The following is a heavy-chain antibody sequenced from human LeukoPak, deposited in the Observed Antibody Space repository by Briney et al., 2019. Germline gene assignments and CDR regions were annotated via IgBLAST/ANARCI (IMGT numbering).Heavy chain of an antibody. D-gene: IGHD3-3*01. CDR2: IRSKAYGGTT. V-gene: IGHV3-49*03. CDR3: TAQHITIFGVVPNNDY. Sequence: GGSLRLSCTASGFTFGDYAMSWFRQAPGKGLEWVGFIRSKAYGGTTEYAASVKGRFTISRDDSKSIAYLQMNSLKTEDTAVYHCTAQHITIFGVVPNNDYWGQGTLVTVSS. J-gene: IGHJ4*02. CDR1: GFTFGDYA.